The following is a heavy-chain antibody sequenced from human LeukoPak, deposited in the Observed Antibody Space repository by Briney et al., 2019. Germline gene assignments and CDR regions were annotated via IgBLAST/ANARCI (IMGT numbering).Heavy chain of an antibody. D-gene: IGHD2-2*02. CDR1: GVSISSYY. Sequence: PSETLSLTCTVSGVSISSYYWSWIRQPAGKGLEWIGRIYTSGSTNYNPSLKSRVTMSVDTSKNQFSLKLSSVTAADTAVYYCAGSGIGPAAIRSPSIIDYWGQGTLVTVSS. CDR2: IYTSGST. CDR3: AGSGIGPAAIRSPSIIDY. V-gene: IGHV4-4*07. J-gene: IGHJ4*02.